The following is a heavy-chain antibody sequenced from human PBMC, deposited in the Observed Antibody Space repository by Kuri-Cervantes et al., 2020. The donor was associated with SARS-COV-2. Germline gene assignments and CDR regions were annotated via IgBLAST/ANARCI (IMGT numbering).Heavy chain of an antibody. Sequence: SETLSLTCAVSGGSISSGGYSWSWIRQPPGKGLEWIGSISSSGNTHYNPSLKSRVTMSVDTSKNQFSLKLSSVTAADTAVYYCARDSYYDTPVDYWGRGTLVTVSS. D-gene: IGHD3-22*01. V-gene: IGHV4-30-2*01. CDR1: GGSISSGGYS. CDR2: ISSSGNT. CDR3: ARDSYYDTPVDY. J-gene: IGHJ4*02.